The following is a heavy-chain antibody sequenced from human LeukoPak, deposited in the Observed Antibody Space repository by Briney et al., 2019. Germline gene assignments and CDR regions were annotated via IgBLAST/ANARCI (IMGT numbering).Heavy chain of an antibody. D-gene: IGHD1-26*01. CDR3: ARPDDSDSFYRGINY. CDR1: GFTFYSYP. CDR2: ISNDGNNK. Sequence: GGSLRLSCAASGFTFYSYPMNWVRQAPGKGLEWVVVISNDGNNKYYADSVKGRFAISRDNSNNTLSLQMNGLRVEDTAVYYCARPDDSDSFYRGINYWGRGTLVTVS. V-gene: IGHV3-30*09. J-gene: IGHJ4*02.